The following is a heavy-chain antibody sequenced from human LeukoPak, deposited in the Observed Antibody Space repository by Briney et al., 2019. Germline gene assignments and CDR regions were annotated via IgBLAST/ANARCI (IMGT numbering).Heavy chain of an antibody. CDR2: IIPIFGTA. CDR3: ARDCSSTSCYDY. Sequence: SVKVSCKASGGTFSSYAISWVRQAPGQGLEWMGGIIPIFGTANYAQKFQGRVTITTDESTSTAYMGLSSLRSEDTAVYYCARDCSSTSCYDYWGQGTLVTVSS. CDR1: GGTFSSYA. J-gene: IGHJ4*02. D-gene: IGHD2-2*01. V-gene: IGHV1-69*05.